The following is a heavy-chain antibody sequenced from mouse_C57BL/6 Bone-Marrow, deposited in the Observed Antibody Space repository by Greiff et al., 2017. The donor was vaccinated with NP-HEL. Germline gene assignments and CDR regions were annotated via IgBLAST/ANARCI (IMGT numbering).Heavy chain of an antibody. Sequence: EVQLVESGPELVKPGASVKISCKASGYSFTDYNMNWVKQSNGKSLEWIGVINPNYGTTSYNQKFKGKATLTVDQSSSTAYMQLNSLTSEDSAVYYCARGGYYGSRGWYFDVWGTGTTVTVSS. D-gene: IGHD1-1*01. CDR1: GYSFTDYN. J-gene: IGHJ1*03. V-gene: IGHV1-39*01. CDR3: ARGGYYGSRGWYFDV. CDR2: INPNYGTT.